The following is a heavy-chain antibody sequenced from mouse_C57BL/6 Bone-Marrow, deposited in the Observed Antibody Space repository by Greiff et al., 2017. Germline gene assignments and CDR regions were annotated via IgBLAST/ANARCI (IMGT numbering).Heavy chain of an antibody. V-gene: IGHV1-69*01. J-gene: IGHJ2*01. CDR2: IDPSDSYT. CDR3: ARGFYYGNFLFDY. Sequence: QVQLQQPGAELVMPGASVKLSCKASGYTFTSYWMHWVKQRPGQGLEWIGEIDPSDSYTNYNQKFKGKSTLTVDKSSSTAYMQLSSLTSVDSAVYYCARGFYYGNFLFDYWGQGTTLTVSS. D-gene: IGHD2-1*01. CDR1: GYTFTSYW.